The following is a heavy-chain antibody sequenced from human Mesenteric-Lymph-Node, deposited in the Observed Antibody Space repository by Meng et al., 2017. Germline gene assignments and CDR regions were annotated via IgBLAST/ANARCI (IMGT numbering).Heavy chain of an antibody. CDR3: ARRSSDWYFDN. V-gene: IGHV4-59*08. J-gene: IGHJ4*02. D-gene: IGHD6-19*01. Sequence: QGPLEESGPGLVKTSETLSLTFTVSGGSISSYYWSWIRQPPGKGLEWIGYIYYSGSTNYNPSLKSRVTISVDTSKNQFSLKLSSVTAADTAVYYCARRSSDWYFDNWGQGTLVTVSS. CDR1: GGSISSYY. CDR2: IYYSGST.